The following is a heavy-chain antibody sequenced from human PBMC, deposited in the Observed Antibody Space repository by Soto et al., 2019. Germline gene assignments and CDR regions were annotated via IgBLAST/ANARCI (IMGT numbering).Heavy chain of an antibody. CDR2: MSGSSSTT. CDR1: GLTFSNYA. V-gene: IGHV3-23*01. D-gene: IGHD1-7*01. CDR3: AKNQERELPRVIDF. Sequence: GGSLRLSCATSGLTFSNYAMSLVRQAPGGGLEWVSSMSGSSSTTYYADSVRGRFTISRDRSKNTLYLQMSSLRAEDTALYYCAKNQERELPRVIDFWGQGTLVTVSS. J-gene: IGHJ4*02.